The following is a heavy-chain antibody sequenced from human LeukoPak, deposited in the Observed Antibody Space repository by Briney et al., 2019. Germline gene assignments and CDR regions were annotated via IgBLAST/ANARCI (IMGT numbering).Heavy chain of an antibody. CDR3: ARDRESSSFDL. CDR2: IDQGGSVR. Sequence: PGGSLRLSCAASGFSFSTFWMSWVRQTPEKGLEFVANIDQGGSVRNYMDSLKGRCTISRANAKKSLYLEINSLRADDTAVYYCARDRESSSFDLWGRGALVTVSS. V-gene: IGHV3-7*01. D-gene: IGHD6-13*01. J-gene: IGHJ4*02. CDR1: GFSFSTFW.